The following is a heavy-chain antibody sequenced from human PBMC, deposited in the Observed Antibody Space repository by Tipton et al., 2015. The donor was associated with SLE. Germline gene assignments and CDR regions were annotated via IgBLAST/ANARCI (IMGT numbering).Heavy chain of an antibody. J-gene: IGHJ6*03. CDR2: IYYSGST. CDR1: GGSFSGYC. CDR3: ARHGYSSSYYYYYMDV. V-gene: IGHV4-39*01. D-gene: IGHD6-13*01. Sequence: LRLSCAVYGGSFSGYCWGWIRQPPGKGLEWIGSIYYSGSTYYNPSLKSRVTISVDTSKNQFSLKLSSVTAADTAVYYCARHGYSSSYYYYYMDVWGKGTTVTVSS.